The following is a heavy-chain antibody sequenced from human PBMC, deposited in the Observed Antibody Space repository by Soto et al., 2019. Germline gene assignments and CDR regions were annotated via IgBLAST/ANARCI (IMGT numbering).Heavy chain of an antibody. CDR3: AKGSDDFDY. CDR1: VFTFSSYA. D-gene: IGHD3-3*01. Sequence: WGSLRLSCSASVFTFSSYAMSWVRQAPGKGLEWVSAISGSGGSTYYADSVKGRFTISRDNSKNTLYLQMNSLRAEDTAVYYCAKGSDDFDYWGQGTLVTVSS. V-gene: IGHV3-23*01. CDR2: ISGSGGST. J-gene: IGHJ4*02.